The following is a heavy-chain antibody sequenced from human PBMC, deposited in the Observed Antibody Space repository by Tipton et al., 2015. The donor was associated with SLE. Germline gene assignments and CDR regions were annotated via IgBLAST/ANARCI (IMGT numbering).Heavy chain of an antibody. V-gene: IGHV4-59*01. CDR3: ARAVVGWFGP. Sequence: GLVKPSETLSLTCSIFDGSIDIYYWHWIRQAPGKGLEWIGYISYSGSTNYNPSLKSRVTISVDRSKKQFSLKLSSVTAADTAVYYCARAVVGWFGPWGQGTLVTVSS. D-gene: IGHD2-15*01. CDR1: DGSIDIYY. CDR2: ISYSGST. J-gene: IGHJ5*02.